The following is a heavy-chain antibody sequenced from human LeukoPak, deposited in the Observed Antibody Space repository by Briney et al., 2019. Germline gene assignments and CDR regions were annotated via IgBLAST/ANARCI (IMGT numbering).Heavy chain of an antibody. CDR3: ARDGSYYYDSSGYGNSYYFDY. CDR2: ISYDGSNK. J-gene: IGHJ4*02. D-gene: IGHD3-22*01. Sequence: GGSLRLSCAASGFTFSSYSMNWVRRAPGKGLEWVAVISYDGSNKYYADSVKGRFTISRDNSKNTLYLQMNSLRAEDTAVYYCARDGSYYYDSSGYGNSYYFDYWGQGTLVTVSS. V-gene: IGHV3-30*03. CDR1: GFTFSSYS.